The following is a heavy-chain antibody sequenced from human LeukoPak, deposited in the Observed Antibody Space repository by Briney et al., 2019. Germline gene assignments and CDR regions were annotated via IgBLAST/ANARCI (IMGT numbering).Heavy chain of an antibody. J-gene: IGHJ4*02. Sequence: SESLSFTCDVSGVSINTCCYYWTWIRQPPGKGLEWIGYKYYSGSTRYNSSLRSRLTISLDSSKNQFSLRLTSVTAADTAVYYCARGRSYGFDFDSWGPGTLVIVSS. CDR3: ARGRSYGFDFDS. CDR1: GVSINTCCYY. D-gene: IGHD5-18*01. V-gene: IGHV4-61*01. CDR2: KYYSGST.